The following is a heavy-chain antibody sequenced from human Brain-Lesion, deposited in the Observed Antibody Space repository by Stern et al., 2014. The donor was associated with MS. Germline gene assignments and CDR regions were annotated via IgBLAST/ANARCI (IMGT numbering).Heavy chain of an antibody. CDR3: ASGYRIFDY. V-gene: IGHV4-61*02. J-gene: IGHJ4*02. CDR2: IHPSGSA. D-gene: IGHD5-18*01. Sequence: QVQLQESGPGLVKPSQTLSLTCTVSGGSISSGSYYWSWIRQPVGKGLEWIGRIHPSGSAFYTPSLKSRVTISTDTSMNQFSLELNSATAADTAIYYCASGYRIFDYWGQGILVTVSS. CDR1: GGSISSGSYY.